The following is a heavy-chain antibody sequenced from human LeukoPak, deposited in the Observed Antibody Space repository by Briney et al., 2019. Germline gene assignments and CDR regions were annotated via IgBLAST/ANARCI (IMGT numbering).Heavy chain of an antibody. CDR3: ARTALYGDYDGGDY. D-gene: IGHD4-17*01. Sequence: SETLSLTCAVYGGSFSGYYWSWIRQPPGKGLEWIGEINHSGSTNYNPSLKSRVTISVDTSKNQFSLKLSSVTAADTAVYYCARTALYGDYDGGDYWGQGTLVTVSS. CDR1: GGSFSGYY. J-gene: IGHJ4*02. CDR2: INHSGST. V-gene: IGHV4-34*01.